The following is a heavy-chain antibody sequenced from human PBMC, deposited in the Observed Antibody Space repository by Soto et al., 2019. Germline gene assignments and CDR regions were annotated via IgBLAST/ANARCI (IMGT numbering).Heavy chain of an antibody. CDR2: MNPNSGNT. J-gene: IGHJ6*02. CDR3: ARDLSSSWEYYGMDV. V-gene: IGHV1-8*01. CDR1: GYTFTSYD. D-gene: IGHD6-13*01. Sequence: QVQLVQSGAEVKKPGASVKVSCKASGYTFTSYDINWVRQATGQGLEWRGWMNPNSGNTGYAQKFQGRVTMTRNTTISKAYMELSSMRSEDTAVDYCARDLSSSWEYYGMDVWGQGTTVTVSS.